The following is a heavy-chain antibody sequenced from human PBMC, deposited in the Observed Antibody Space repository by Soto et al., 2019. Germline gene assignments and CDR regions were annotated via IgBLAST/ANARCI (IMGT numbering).Heavy chain of an antibody. Sequence: SETLSLTCTVSGASIRSGDYYWSWIRQPPGKGLEWIGYIYYSGSTYYNPSLKSRVTMSVDTSKNRFSLKLSSVTAADTAVYYCASVETAMVTWGQGNLVTVST. J-gene: IGHJ5*02. CDR3: ASVETAMVT. CDR2: IYYSGST. V-gene: IGHV4-30-4*01. CDR1: GASIRSGDYY. D-gene: IGHD5-18*01.